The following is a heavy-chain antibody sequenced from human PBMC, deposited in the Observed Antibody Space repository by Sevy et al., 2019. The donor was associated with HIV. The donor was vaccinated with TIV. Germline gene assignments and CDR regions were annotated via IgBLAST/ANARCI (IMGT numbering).Heavy chain of an antibody. D-gene: IGHD4-17*01. CDR3: TTADDYVIFDY. J-gene: IGHJ4*02. CDR2: IKSKTDGGTT. V-gene: IGHV3-15*01. CDR1: GFTFSNAW. Sequence: GGSLRLSCAASGFTFSNAWMSWVRQAPGKGLEWVGRIKSKTDGGTTDYAAPVKGRFTISRDDSKNTLYLQMNSPKTEDTAVYYCTTADDYVIFDYWGQGTLVTVSS.